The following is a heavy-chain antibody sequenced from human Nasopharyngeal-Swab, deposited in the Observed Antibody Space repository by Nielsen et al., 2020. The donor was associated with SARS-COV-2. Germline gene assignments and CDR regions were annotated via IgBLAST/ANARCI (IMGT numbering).Heavy chain of an antibody. CDR1: GFTFDDYA. CDR2: ISWNSGSI. D-gene: IGHD3-10*01. V-gene: IGHV3-9*01. Sequence: GGSLRLSCAASGFTFDDYAMHWVRQAPGKGLEWVSGISWNSGSIGYADSVKGRFTISRDNAKNSLYLQMNSLRAEDTALYYCAKDTAHYPVVAFDIWGQGTMVTVSS. CDR3: AKDTAHYPVVAFDI. J-gene: IGHJ3*02.